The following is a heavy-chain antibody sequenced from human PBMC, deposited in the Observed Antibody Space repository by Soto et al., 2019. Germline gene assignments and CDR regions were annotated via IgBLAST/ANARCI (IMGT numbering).Heavy chain of an antibody. J-gene: IGHJ4*02. D-gene: IGHD6-19*01. Sequence: GGSLRLSCAASGFTFSSYAMHWVRQAPGKGLEWVAVISYDGSNKYYADSVKGRFTISRDNSKNTLYLQMNSLRAEDTAVYYCARGPVIEVAGPFDYWGQGTLVTVSS. V-gene: IGHV3-30-3*01. CDR2: ISYDGSNK. CDR3: ARGPVIEVAGPFDY. CDR1: GFTFSSYA.